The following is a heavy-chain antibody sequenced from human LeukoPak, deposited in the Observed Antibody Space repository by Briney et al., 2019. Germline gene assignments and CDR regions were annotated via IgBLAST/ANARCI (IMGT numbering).Heavy chain of an antibody. CDR2: IYYSGST. V-gene: IGHV4-30-4*01. J-gene: IGHJ4*02. Sequence: PSETLSLTCTVSGGSISSGDYYWSWIRQPPGKGLEWIGYIYYSGSTYYNPSLKSRVTISVDTSKNQFSLKLSSVTAADTAVYYCARDRTLGYYDYWGQGTLVTVSS. D-gene: IGHD2-15*01. CDR1: GGSISSGDYY. CDR3: ARDRTLGYYDY.